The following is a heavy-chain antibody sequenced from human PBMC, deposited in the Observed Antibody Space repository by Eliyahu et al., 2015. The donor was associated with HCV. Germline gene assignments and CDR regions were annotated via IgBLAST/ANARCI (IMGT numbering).Heavy chain of an antibody. CDR2: IYYSGST. Sequence: QVQLQESGPGLVKPSETLSLTCTVSGGSISSYYWSWIRQPPGKGLEWIGYIYYSGSTNYNPSLKSRVTISVDTSKNQFSLKLSSVTAADTAVYYCARHPPDYYDSSGYDWYFDLWGRGTLVTVSS. CDR3: ARHPPDYYDSSGYDWYFDL. V-gene: IGHV4-59*08. D-gene: IGHD3-22*01. CDR1: GGSISSYY. J-gene: IGHJ2*01.